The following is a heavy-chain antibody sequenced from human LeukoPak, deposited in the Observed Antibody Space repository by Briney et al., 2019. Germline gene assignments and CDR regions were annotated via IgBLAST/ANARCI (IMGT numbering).Heavy chain of an antibody. CDR2: ISTDGSTT. Sequence: GGSRRLSCAASGFTLIRYWMHWVRKFPGKGLDWVSRISTDGSTTTYADSVKGRFTISRDNAKDTLYLQMNSLRAEDTAVYYCASPRLDYVWGTYLDYWGQGSLVTVSS. D-gene: IGHD3-16*02. CDR3: ASPRLDYVWGTYLDY. CDR1: GFTLIRYW. J-gene: IGHJ4*02. V-gene: IGHV3-74*01.